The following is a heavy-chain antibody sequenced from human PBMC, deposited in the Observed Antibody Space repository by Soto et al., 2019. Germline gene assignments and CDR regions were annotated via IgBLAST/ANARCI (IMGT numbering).Heavy chain of an antibody. V-gene: IGHV4-39*01. Sequence: SETLSLTCTVSGGSISSSSCYWGWIRQPPGKGLEWIGSIYYSGSTYYNPSLKSRVTISVDTSKNQFSLKLSSVTAADTAVYYCADIGYDSSGYYQTDYWGQGTLVTVS. CDR3: ADIGYDSSGYYQTDY. CDR1: GGSISSSSCY. J-gene: IGHJ4*02. D-gene: IGHD3-22*01. CDR2: IYYSGST.